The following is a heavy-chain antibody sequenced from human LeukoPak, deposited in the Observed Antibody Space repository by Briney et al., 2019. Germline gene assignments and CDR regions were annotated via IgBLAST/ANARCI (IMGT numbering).Heavy chain of an antibody. J-gene: IGHJ5*02. CDR3: ARDWGAAAGKWFDP. Sequence: PSETLSLTCAVSGGSISSNNWWSWVRQPPGKGLEWIGEIYHSGTTNYNPSLKSRVTISVDKSKNQFSLKLTPVTAADTALYYCARDWGAAAGKWFDPWGQGTLVTVSS. V-gene: IGHV4-4*02. D-gene: IGHD6-13*01. CDR1: GGSISSNNW. CDR2: IYHSGTT.